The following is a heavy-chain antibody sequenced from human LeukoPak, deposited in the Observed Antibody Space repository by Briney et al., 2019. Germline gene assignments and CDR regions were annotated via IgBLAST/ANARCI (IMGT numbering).Heavy chain of an antibody. CDR3: ARDLYRDSLPVSWFDP. CDR1: GYTFTSYG. CDR2: VSDYNGNT. J-gene: IGHJ5*02. D-gene: IGHD4-11*01. Sequence: ASVKVSCKASGYTFTSYGISWVRQAPGQGLEWMGWVSDYNGNTNYAQKLQGRVTMTTDTSTSTAYMELRSLRSDDTAVYYCARDLYRDSLPVSWFDPWGQGTLVTVSS. V-gene: IGHV1-18*01.